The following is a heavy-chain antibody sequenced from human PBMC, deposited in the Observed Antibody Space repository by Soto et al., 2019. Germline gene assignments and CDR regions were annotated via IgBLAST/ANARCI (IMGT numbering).Heavy chain of an antibody. Sequence: SETLSLTCAVSGGSISSSNWWSWVRQPPGKGLEWIGEIYHSGGTNYNPSLKSRVTISVDKSKNQFSLKLSSVTAADTAVYYCARETYYYDSKPLDYWGQGTLVTVSS. D-gene: IGHD3-22*01. CDR1: GGSISSSNW. CDR3: ARETYYYDSKPLDY. CDR2: IYHSGGT. V-gene: IGHV4-4*02. J-gene: IGHJ4*02.